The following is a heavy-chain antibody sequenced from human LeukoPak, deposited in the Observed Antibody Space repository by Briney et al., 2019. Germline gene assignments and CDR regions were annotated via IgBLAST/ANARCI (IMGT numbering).Heavy chain of an antibody. CDR1: GDSVTSSY. J-gene: IGHJ4*02. D-gene: IGHD3-10*01. CDR2: ISYTADS. Sequence: SETLSLTCSVSGDSVTSSYLSWIRQPPGKGLEWIGYISYTADSNYNPSLKSRVTVSTDTSKNQFPLKLSSVTATDTAVYYCATSSHSGSYRAHWGQGTLVTVSS. V-gene: IGHV4-59*08. CDR3: ATSSHSGSYRAH.